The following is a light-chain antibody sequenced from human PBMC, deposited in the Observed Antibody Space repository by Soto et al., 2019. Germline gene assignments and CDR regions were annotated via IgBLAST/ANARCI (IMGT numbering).Light chain of an antibody. J-gene: IGKJ1*01. CDR2: AAS. Sequence: DIQMTQSPSALSASVGDRVTITCRASQGISSYLAWYQQKPGKAPKLLIYAASTLQSGVPSRFSGSGSGTDFTPTISSLRPEDFATYYCQQSESTSWTFGQGTKVDIK. CDR3: QQSESTSWT. CDR1: QGISSY. V-gene: IGKV1-39*01.